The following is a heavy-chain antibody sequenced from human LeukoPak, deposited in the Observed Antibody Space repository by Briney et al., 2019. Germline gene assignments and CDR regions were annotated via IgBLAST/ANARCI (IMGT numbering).Heavy chain of an antibody. CDR3: AKRGVVIRVILVGFHKEAYYFDS. V-gene: IGHV3-23*01. CDR2: ISGSGGGA. CDR1: GITLSNYG. D-gene: IGHD3-22*01. Sequence: GGSLRLSCAVSGITLSNYGMRLVRQAPGKGPESVAGISGSGGGANYADSVKCGFTISRDNPKNTLYLQMNGLRAEDTAVYFCAKRGVVIRVILVGFHKEAYYFDSWGQGALVTVSS. J-gene: IGHJ4*02.